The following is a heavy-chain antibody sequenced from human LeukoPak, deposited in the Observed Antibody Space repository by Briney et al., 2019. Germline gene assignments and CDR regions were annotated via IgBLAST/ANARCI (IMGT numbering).Heavy chain of an antibody. J-gene: IGHJ6*03. V-gene: IGHV3-30*02. CDR3: ARAGFVGSSSSPRYYYYYYMDV. Sequence: GGSLRLSCAASGFTFSSYGMHWVRQAPGKGLEWVAFIRYDGSNKYYADSVKGRFTISRDNSKNTLYLQVNSLRAEDTAVYYCARAGFVGSSSSPRYYYYYYMDVWGKGTTVTVSS. CDR2: IRYDGSNK. D-gene: IGHD6-6*01. CDR1: GFTFSSYG.